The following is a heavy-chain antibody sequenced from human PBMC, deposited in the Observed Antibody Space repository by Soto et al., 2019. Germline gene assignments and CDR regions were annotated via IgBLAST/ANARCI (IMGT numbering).Heavy chain of an antibody. CDR2: IRRKANSYTT. V-gene: IGHV3-72*01. CDR3: AMLGGWSGGSSGMDV. Sequence: EVQLVESGGGLVQPGGSLRLSCAASGLIFSDYHMDWVRQAPGKGLEWVGRIRRKANSYTTEYAASVKGRFTISRDDSKNSQYLQMNSLKSKDTAVYYCAMLGGWSGGSSGMDVWGQGTTVTVSS. CDR1: GLIFSDYH. D-gene: IGHD6-19*01. J-gene: IGHJ6*02.